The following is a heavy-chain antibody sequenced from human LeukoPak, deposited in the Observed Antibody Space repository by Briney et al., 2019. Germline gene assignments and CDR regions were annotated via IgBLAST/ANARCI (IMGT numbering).Heavy chain of an antibody. V-gene: IGHV3-74*01. CDR2: LKNDGSST. CDR1: GFTLSSHW. CDR3: ARARAGSRNAFDV. J-gene: IGHJ3*01. Sequence: PGGSLRLSCVASGFTLSSHWNHWVRQVPGKGLEWVSRLKNDGSSTDYADSMKGRFTISRDNAENTLHLQMNSLRAEDTAIYYCARARAGSRNAFDVWGQGTMVTVSS.